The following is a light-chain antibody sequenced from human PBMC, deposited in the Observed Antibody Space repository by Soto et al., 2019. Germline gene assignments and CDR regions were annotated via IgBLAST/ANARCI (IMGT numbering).Light chain of an antibody. J-gene: IGLJ1*01. CDR2: DVS. V-gene: IGLV2-14*03. CDR1: SSDGGTHNF. CDR3: SLFTTTNTYV. Sequence: HSVLTKAASGTGSPGRSIAISCTRTSSDGGTHNFVSWYQQHPGKAPKLIIYDVSNRPSGVSDRFFGSKSGNTASLTISGLQAEDEADYYCSLFTTTNTYVFGTGTKVTVL.